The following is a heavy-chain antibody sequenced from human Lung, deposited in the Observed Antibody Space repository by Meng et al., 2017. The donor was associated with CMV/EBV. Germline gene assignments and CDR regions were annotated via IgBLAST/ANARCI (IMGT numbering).Heavy chain of an antibody. Sequence: LXXTVSGGSISSSSYYWGWIRQPPGKGLEWIGSIYYSGSTYYNPSLKSRVTISVDTSKNQFSLKLSSVTAADTAVYYCARDIYHTDIVVVRSDAFDIWGQGTXVTVSS. V-gene: IGHV4-39*07. CDR3: ARDIYHTDIVVVRSDAFDI. CDR1: GGSISSSSYY. D-gene: IGHD2-2*01. J-gene: IGHJ3*02. CDR2: IYYSGST.